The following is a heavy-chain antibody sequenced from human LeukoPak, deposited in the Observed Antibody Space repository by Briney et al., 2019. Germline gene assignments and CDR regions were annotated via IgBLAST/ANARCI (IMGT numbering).Heavy chain of an antibody. Sequence: GGSLRLSCAASGFTFSSYAMSWVRQAPGKELEWVSGISGSGRSGSSTYYADSVKGRFTISRDNAKNSLYLQMNSLRAEDTAVYYCVLWWELLTGDAFDIWGQGTMVTVSS. V-gene: IGHV3-23*01. CDR2: ISGSGRSGSST. CDR3: VLWWELLTGDAFDI. D-gene: IGHD1-26*01. J-gene: IGHJ3*02. CDR1: GFTFSSYA.